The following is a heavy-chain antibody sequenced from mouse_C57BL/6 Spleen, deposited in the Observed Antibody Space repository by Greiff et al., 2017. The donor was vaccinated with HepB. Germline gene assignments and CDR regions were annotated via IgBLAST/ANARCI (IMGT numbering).Heavy chain of an antibody. CDR2: IYPSDSET. CDR1: GYTFTSYW. V-gene: IGHV1-61*01. D-gene: IGHD3-2*02. J-gene: IGHJ2*01. Sequence: QVQLQQPGAELVRPGSSVKLSCKASGYTFTSYWMDWVKQRPGQGLEWIGNIYPSDSETHYNQKFKDKATLTVDKSSSTAYMQLSSLTSEDSAVYYCSRGEGQLRLYYFDYWGQGTTLTVSS. CDR3: SRGEGQLRLYYFDY.